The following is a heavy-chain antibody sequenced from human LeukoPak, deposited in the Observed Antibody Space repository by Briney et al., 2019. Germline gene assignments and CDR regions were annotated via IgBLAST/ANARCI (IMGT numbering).Heavy chain of an antibody. CDR1: GGSFSGYY. CDR2: INHSEST. V-gene: IGHV4-34*01. D-gene: IGHD3-22*01. Sequence: SETLSLTCTVYGGSFSGYYWSWIRQPPGKGLEWIGEINHSESTNYSPSLKSRVTISVDTSKNQFALRLSSATAADTAVYYCARVSSRRLPPTYSYDRRNYFDYWGQGTLVTVSS. CDR3: ARVSSRRLPPTYSYDRRNYFDY. J-gene: IGHJ4*02.